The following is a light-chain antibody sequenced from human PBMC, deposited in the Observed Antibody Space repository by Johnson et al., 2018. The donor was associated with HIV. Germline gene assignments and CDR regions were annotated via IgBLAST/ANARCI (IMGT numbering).Light chain of an antibody. CDR3: GTWDSSLTIGDV. V-gene: IGLV1-51*01. J-gene: IGLJ1*01. Sequence: HSVLTQPPSVSAAPGQKVTISCSGSSSNIGNNYVSWYQQFPGTAPKLLIYDNNKRPSGIPDRFSGSKSGTSATLGITGLQTGDESDYYCGTWDSSLTIGDVFGTGTKVTVL. CDR2: DNN. CDR1: SSNIGNNY.